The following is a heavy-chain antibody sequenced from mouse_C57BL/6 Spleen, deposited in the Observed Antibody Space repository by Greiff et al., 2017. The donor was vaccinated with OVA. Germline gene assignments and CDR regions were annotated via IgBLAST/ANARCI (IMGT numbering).Heavy chain of an antibody. CDR2: IYPGDGDT. J-gene: IGHJ4*01. V-gene: IGHV1-82*01. Sequence: VKLQESGPELVKPGASVKISCKASGYAFSSSWMNWVKQRPGKGLEWIGRIYPGDGDTNYNGKFKGKATLTADKSSSTAYMQLSSLTSEDSAVYFCAREGYYYGSSYDYAMDYWGQGTSVTVSS. CDR1: GYAFSSSW. CDR3: AREGYYYGSSYDYAMDY. D-gene: IGHD1-1*01.